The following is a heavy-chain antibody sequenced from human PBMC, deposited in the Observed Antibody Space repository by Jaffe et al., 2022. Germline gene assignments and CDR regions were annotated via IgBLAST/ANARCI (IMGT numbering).Heavy chain of an antibody. CDR1: GGSFSGYY. V-gene: IGHV4-34*01. Sequence: QVQLQQRGAGLLKPSETLSLTCAVSGGSFSGYYWTWIRQPPGKGLEWIGEINQSGSVNYNPSLKSRVSISVDTSKNQFSLKLRSVTAADTAMYYCARAAAVLSKLGVSTFLHFAVWGQGTMVTVSS. CDR2: INQSGSV. J-gene: IGHJ3*01. CDR3: ARAAAVLSKLGVSTFLHFAV. D-gene: IGHD3-16*01.